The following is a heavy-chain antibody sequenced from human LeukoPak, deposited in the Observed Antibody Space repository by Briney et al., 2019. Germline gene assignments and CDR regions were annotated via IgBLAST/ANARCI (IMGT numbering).Heavy chain of an antibody. CDR3: ARGPYGSSGTPDAFDI. CDR1: GSTFSNYA. Sequence: GGSLRLSCAASGSTFSNYAMSWVRQAPGKGLEWVSAISGSGGSTYYADSVKGRFTISRDNSKNTLYLQMNGLRAEDTAVYYCARGPYGSSGTPDAFDIWGQGTMVTVSS. V-gene: IGHV3-23*01. J-gene: IGHJ3*02. D-gene: IGHD3-10*01. CDR2: ISGSGGST.